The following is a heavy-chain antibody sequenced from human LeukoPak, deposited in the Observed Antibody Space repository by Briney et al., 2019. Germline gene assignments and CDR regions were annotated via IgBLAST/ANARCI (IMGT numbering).Heavy chain of an antibody. CDR1: GFTFSSYS. CDR3: ARDPYSGGFNDAFDI. CDR2: ISSSSSTI. Sequence: PGGSLRLSCAASGFTFSSYSMNWVRQAPGKGLEWVSYISSSSSTIYYADSVKGRFTISRDNAKNSLYLQMNSLRAEDTAVYYCARDPYSGGFNDAFDIWGQGTMVTVSS. D-gene: IGHD1-26*01. V-gene: IGHV3-48*01. J-gene: IGHJ3*02.